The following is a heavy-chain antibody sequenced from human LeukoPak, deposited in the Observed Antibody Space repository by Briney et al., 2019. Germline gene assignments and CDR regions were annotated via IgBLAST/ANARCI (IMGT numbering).Heavy chain of an antibody. V-gene: IGHV4-4*07. Sequence: SETLSLTCTVSGGYTGSHYWSWIRQPAGKGLEWIGRISPSGTTHYNPSLGSRVTMSVDTSKNYFSLRLSSVTAADTAVYYCARDFYASGFYFWFDPWGQGILATVSS. CDR3: ARDFYASGFYFWFDP. CDR2: ISPSGTT. CDR1: GGYTGSHY. J-gene: IGHJ5*02. D-gene: IGHD2/OR15-2a*01.